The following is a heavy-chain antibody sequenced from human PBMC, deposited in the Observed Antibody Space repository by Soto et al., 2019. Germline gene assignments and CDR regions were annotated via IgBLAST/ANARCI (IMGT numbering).Heavy chain of an antibody. D-gene: IGHD2-2*02. CDR3: ARGARWGCSSTSCYTGWFDP. V-gene: IGHV4-34*01. CDR2: INHSGST. Sequence: SETLSLTCAVYGGSFSGYYWSWIRQPPGKGLERIGEINHSGSTNYNPSLKSRVTISVDTSKNQFSLKLSSVTAADTAVYYCARGARWGCSSTSCYTGWFDPWGQGTLVTVSS. J-gene: IGHJ5*02. CDR1: GGSFSGYY.